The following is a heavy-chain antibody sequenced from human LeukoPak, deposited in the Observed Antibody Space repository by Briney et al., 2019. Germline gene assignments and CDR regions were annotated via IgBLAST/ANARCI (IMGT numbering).Heavy chain of an antibody. J-gene: IGHJ4*02. D-gene: IGHD2-2*02. V-gene: IGHV3-23*01. CDR3: TKARSASSSSCYNY. Sequence: GGSLRLSCAASGFTFSNYSMTWVRQAPGKGVEWVTSISGSDTSTYYADSVKGRFTISRDNSKNTLELQMDSLRAEDTAVYYCTKARSASSSSCYNYWGQGNLVTVSS. CDR2: ISGSDTST. CDR1: GFTFSNYS.